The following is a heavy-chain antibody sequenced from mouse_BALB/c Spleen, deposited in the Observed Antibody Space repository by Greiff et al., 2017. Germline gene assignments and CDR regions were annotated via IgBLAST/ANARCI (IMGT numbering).Heavy chain of an antibody. J-gene: IGHJ3*01. Sequence: EVKLVESGPGLVKPSQSLSLTCTVTGYSITSDYAWNWIRQFPGNKLEWMGYISYSGSTSYNPSLKSRISITRDTSTNQFFLQLNSVTTEDTATYYCANYYGSSHWGQGTLVTVSA. D-gene: IGHD1-1*01. CDR1: GYSITSDYA. CDR3: ANYYGSSH. CDR2: ISYSGST. V-gene: IGHV3-2*02.